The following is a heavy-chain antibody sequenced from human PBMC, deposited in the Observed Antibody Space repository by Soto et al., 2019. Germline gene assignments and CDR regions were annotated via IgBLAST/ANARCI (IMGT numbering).Heavy chain of an antibody. CDR3: ARLARPDCSGGSCYFPYYYYYYDMDV. J-gene: IGHJ6*02. V-gene: IGHV5-10-1*01. Sequence: GESLKIPCKGSGYSFTSYWISWVRQMPGKGLEWMGRIDPSDSYTNYSPSFQGHVTISADKSISTAYLQWSSLKASDTAMYYCARLARPDCSGGSCYFPYYYYYYDMDVWGQGTTVTVSS. CDR2: IDPSDSYT. D-gene: IGHD2-15*01. CDR1: GYSFTSYW.